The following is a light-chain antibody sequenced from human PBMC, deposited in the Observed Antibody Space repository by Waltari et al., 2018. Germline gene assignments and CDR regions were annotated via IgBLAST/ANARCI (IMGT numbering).Light chain of an antibody. CDR1: GSNIGAGYD. J-gene: IGLJ2*01. CDR3: QSYDTSLSVV. V-gene: IGLV1-40*01. Sequence: QSVLTQPPSVSGAPGQRVTISCTGSGSNIGAGYDVHWYQQLPGKAPKLLISVLSSRPLGVPDRYFGSQSGTSASLAITGLQAEDEADYYCQSYDTSLSVVFGGGTKLTVL. CDR2: VLS.